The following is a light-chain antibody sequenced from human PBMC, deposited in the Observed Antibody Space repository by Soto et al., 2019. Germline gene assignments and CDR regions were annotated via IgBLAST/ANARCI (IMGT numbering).Light chain of an antibody. V-gene: IGKV1-5*01. Sequence: DIQMTQSTSSVSAAVGDRVTITWRASQGISSWLAWYQQKPEKAPKLLIYDASSLESGVPSRFSGSGSGTEFTLTISSLQPDDFATYYCQQYNSYSRTFGQGTKVDIK. CDR3: QQYNSYSRT. J-gene: IGKJ1*01. CDR2: DAS. CDR1: QGISSW.